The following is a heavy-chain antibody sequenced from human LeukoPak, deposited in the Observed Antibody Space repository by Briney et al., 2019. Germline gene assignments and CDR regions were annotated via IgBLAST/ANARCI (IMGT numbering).Heavy chain of an antibody. V-gene: IGHV3-23*01. CDR2: ISGSGGNT. D-gene: IGHD3-10*01. Sequence: PGGSLRLSCAASGFTFSSYAMSWVRQAPGKGLEWVSIISGSGGNTYYADSVKGRFTISRDNSKNTLYLQMNSLRAEDTAVYYCAKSPYSYGSGGDYWGQGTLVTVSS. J-gene: IGHJ4*02. CDR3: AKSPYSYGSGGDY. CDR1: GFTFSSYA.